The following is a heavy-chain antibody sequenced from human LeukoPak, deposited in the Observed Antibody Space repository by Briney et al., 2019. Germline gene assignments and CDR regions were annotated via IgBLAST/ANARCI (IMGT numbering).Heavy chain of an antibody. V-gene: IGHV1-24*01. J-gene: IGHJ4*02. CDR2: FDFEDNEI. Sequence: GASVKVSCKVSGYALTELSILWVRQAPGKGLEWMGGFDFEDNEIIYAQKLQGRVTMTEDTPTDTAYMELSSLTSEDTAIYYCAAGAQLPIDYWGQGTLVTVSS. CDR1: GYALTELS. CDR3: AAGAQLPIDY. D-gene: IGHD2-2*01.